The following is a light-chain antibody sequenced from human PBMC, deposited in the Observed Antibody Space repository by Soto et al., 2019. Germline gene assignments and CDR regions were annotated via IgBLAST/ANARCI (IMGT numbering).Light chain of an antibody. J-gene: IGKJ1*01. V-gene: IGKV3-20*01. CDR2: GAS. CDR1: QCVSPNS. Sequence: EIALTQSPGTLYLSPGESATLSCKASQCVSPNSFAWYQQRPGRAPRLLIYGASIRATGIPSRVSGSGCGTDFTLTISSPDPEDLVVYYCQQYGYSPDTDRWTFGQGTKVEIK. CDR3: QQYGYSPDTDRWT.